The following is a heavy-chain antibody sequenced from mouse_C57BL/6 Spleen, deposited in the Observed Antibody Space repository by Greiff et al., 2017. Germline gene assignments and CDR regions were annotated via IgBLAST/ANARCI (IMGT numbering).Heavy chain of an antibody. D-gene: IGHD1-1*01. V-gene: IGHV1-54*01. J-gene: IGHJ4*01. CDR3: ARDYYGSIYAMGY. Sequence: VMLVESGAELVRPGTSVKVSCKASGYAFPNYLIEWVKQRPGPGLEWIGVINPGSGGTNYNEKFKGKATRTSAKSSSTAYMQRSSLTSEDSAVYFCARDYYGSIYAMGYWGQGTSVTVST. CDR2: INPGSGGT. CDR1: GYAFPNYL.